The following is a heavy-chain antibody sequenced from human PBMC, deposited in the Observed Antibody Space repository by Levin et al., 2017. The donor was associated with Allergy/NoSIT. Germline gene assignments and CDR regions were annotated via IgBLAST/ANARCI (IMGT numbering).Heavy chain of an antibody. CDR3: GRTFGDLEGLEFIVDDMDF. Sequence: SVKVSCRSSGSGFHKNFITWVRQAPGQGLEWMGTFIPNFLRADYARKFQDRVTITADEDTNTVFMELRNLTSADTAFYYCGRTFGDLEGLEFIVDDMDFWGEGTTVTVSS. J-gene: IGHJ6*03. CDR2: FIPNFLRA. CDR1: GSGFHKNF. D-gene: IGHD3-3*01. V-gene: IGHV1-69*13.